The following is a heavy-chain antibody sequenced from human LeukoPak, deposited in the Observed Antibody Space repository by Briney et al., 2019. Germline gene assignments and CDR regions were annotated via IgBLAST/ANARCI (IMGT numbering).Heavy chain of an antibody. J-gene: IGHJ4*02. CDR1: GGSISSNTYY. D-gene: IGHD4-17*01. CDR3: ARRSLYGDYVFVDY. V-gene: IGHV4-39*07. Sequence: SETLSLTCTVSGGSISSNTYYWGWIRQPPGKGLEWIGEINHSGSTNYNPSLKSRVTISVDTSKNQFSLKLSSVTAADTAVYYCARRSLYGDYVFVDYWGQGTLVTVSS. CDR2: INHSGST.